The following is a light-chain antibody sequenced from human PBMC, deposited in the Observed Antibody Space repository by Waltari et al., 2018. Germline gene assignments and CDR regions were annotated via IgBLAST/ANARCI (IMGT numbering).Light chain of an antibody. Sequence: EIVLTQSPDILSLSPGERATLSCRASQSVSSSYLAWYQQKPGQAPRLLIYRASGRATGVPDRFSGSGSGTDFTLTISRLEPEDFAAYYCQQYGSSPPFTFGPGTKVDIK. CDR3: QQYGSSPPFT. CDR2: RAS. CDR1: QSVSSSY. J-gene: IGKJ3*01. V-gene: IGKV3-20*01.